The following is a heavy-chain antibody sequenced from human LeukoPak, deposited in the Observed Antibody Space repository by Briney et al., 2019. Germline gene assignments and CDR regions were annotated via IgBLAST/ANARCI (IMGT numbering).Heavy chain of an antibody. CDR1: GGSISSYY. CDR2: IHTNGST. D-gene: IGHD3-22*01. J-gene: IGHJ4*02. CDR3: ARDRYYYDSSGSGLDY. Sequence: SETLSLTCTVSGGSISSYYWSWIRQPAGKGLEWIGRIHTNGSTNYNPSLKSRVTMSVDTSKNQFSLRLSSVTAADTAVYYCARDRYYYDSSGSGLDYWGQGTLVTVSS. V-gene: IGHV4-4*07.